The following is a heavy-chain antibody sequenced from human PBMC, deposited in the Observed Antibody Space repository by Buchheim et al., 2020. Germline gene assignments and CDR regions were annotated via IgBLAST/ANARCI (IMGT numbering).Heavy chain of an antibody. Sequence: QVQLVESGGGVVQPGRSLRLSCAASGFTFSSYGMHWVRQAPGKGLEWVAVISYDGSNKYYADYVKGRFTISRDNSKNTLYLQMNSLRAEDTAVYYCAKCWAYCGGGWPYYMDVWGKGT. CDR2: ISYDGSNK. V-gene: IGHV3-30*18. J-gene: IGHJ6*03. CDR1: GFTFSSYG. D-gene: IGHD2-21*01. CDR3: AKCWAYCGGGWPYYMDV.